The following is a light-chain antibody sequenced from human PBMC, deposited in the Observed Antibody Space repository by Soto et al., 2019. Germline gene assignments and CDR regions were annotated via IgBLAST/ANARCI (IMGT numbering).Light chain of an antibody. V-gene: IGKV3-20*01. Sequence: EIVLTQSPGTLCLSPGERATLSCRASQSVSSSDLAWYQQKPGQAPRLLIYGASSRATGIPDGFSGSGSGTDFTLTISRLEPEDFAVYYCQQYGRSLPWTFGQGTKVEIK. CDR3: QQYGRSLPWT. CDR1: QSVSSSD. CDR2: GAS. J-gene: IGKJ1*01.